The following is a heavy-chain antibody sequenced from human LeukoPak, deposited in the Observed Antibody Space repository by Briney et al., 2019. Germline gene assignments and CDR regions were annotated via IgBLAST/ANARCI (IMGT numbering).Heavy chain of an antibody. CDR3: ARARYNWNSGPFDY. V-gene: IGHV4-34*01. D-gene: IGHD1-7*01. J-gene: IGHJ4*02. CDR1: GGSFSGYY. CDR2: INHSGST. Sequence: SETLSLTCAVYGGSFSGYYWSWIRQPPGKGLEWIGEINHSGSTNYNPSLKSRVTISVDTSKNQFSLKLSSVTAADTAVYYCARARYNWNSGPFDYWGQGTLVTVSS.